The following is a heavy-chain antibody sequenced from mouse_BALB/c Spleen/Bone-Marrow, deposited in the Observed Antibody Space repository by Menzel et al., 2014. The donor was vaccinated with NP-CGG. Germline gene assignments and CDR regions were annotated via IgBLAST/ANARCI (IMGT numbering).Heavy chain of an antibody. V-gene: IGHV14-3*02. CDR1: GFNIEDTY. CDR3: AEITTAAYYVMDY. CDR2: IDPANGNT. J-gene: IGHJ4*01. D-gene: IGHD1-2*01. Sequence: EVKLVESGAELVKPGASVKLSCTASGFNIEDTYMHWVKQRPEQGLEWIGRIDPANGNTKYDPKFQGKATITADTFSNTAYLQLSSLTSEDTAVYYCAEITTAAYYVMDYWGQGTSVTVSS.